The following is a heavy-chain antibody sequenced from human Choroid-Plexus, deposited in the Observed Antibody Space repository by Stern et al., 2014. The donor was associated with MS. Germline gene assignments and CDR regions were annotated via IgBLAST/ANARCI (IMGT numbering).Heavy chain of an antibody. J-gene: IGHJ4*02. CDR2: TSYVGSNQ. CDR1: GFNFNYYA. V-gene: IGHV3-30*18. CDR3: AKDRWGDGYPIFDY. D-gene: IGHD5-24*01. Sequence: VQLVESGGGVVQPGRSLRLSCAASGFNFNYYAMHWVRQAPGKGLEWVPSTSYVGSNQNYADSVKGRFTISRDNSKNTLYLQMNSLRAADTAVYYCAKDRWGDGYPIFDYWGQGTVVTVSS.